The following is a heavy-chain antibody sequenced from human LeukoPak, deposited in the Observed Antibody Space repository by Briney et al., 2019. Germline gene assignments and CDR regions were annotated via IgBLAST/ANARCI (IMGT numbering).Heavy chain of an antibody. J-gene: IGHJ6*03. D-gene: IGHD1-14*01. CDR1: GFTFSSYA. Sequence: PGGSLRLSCGGSGFTFSSYAMSWVRQAPGKGLEWVSAISGSGSNTHYADSVKGRFTISRDHSKDTLYLQMNSLTAADTAVYYCAKYPRPDWRYYYYYMDFWGKGTRVTGSS. CDR3: AKYPRPDWRYYYYYMDF. V-gene: IGHV3-23*01. CDR2: ISGSGSNT.